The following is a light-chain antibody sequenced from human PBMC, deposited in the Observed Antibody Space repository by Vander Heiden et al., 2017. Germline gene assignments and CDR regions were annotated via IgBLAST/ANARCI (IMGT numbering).Light chain of an antibody. V-gene: IGKV3-15*01. Sequence: VMTQSPATLSVSPGETATLSCRASQSVSFNLAWYQQKPGQAPRLLIFGASTRDTGIPARFSGSGYGTEFTLTINSLQSEDFAVYYCQQYKNWPPYTFGQGTKMEIK. J-gene: IGKJ2*01. CDR2: GAS. CDR3: QQYKNWPPYT. CDR1: QSVSFN.